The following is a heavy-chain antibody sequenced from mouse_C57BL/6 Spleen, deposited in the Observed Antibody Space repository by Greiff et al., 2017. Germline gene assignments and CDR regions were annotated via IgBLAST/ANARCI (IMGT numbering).Heavy chain of an antibody. CDR1: GFSLTSYG. J-gene: IGHJ4*01. D-gene: IGHD2-2*01. Sequence: QVQLKESGPGLVAPSQSLSITCTVSGFSLTSYGVDWVRQPPGKGLEWLGVRCGGGSTNYNSALMSRLSISKDNSKSQVFLKMNSLQTYDTAMYYCAKHGGLDGYGAMDYWGQGTSVTVSS. V-gene: IGHV2-9*01. CDR3: AKHGGLDGYGAMDY. CDR2: RCGGGST.